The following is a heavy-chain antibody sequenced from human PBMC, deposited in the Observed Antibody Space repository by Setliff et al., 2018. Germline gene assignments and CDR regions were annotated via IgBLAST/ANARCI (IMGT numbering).Heavy chain of an antibody. V-gene: IGHV3-23*01. J-gene: IGHJ4*02. CDR1: GFTFKTYA. D-gene: IGHD2-15*01. CDR3: ATTTLGRYCSGGNCYFGY. Sequence: PGGSLRLSCAASGFTFKTYAMSWVRQAPGKGLEWVSSITGSGGDRDYADSVKGRFTISRDNSKNTLYLQMNSLRAEDTAVYYCATTTLGRYCSGGNCYFGYWGQGTLVTVSS. CDR2: ITGSGGDR.